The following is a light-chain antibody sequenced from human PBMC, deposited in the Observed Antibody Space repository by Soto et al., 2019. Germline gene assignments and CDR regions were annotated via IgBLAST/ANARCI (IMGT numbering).Light chain of an antibody. CDR2: KTS. CDR3: QQYSSYSYS. CDR1: QSTSSW. V-gene: IGKV1-5*03. Sequence: DIQMTQSPSTLSASVGDRVTVTCRASQSTSSWLAWYQQKPGKAPKLLIYKTSSLESGVPSRFSGSGAGTEFTHTIGCLQADDFATYYCQQYSSYSYSFGQGTKLEIK. J-gene: IGKJ2*03.